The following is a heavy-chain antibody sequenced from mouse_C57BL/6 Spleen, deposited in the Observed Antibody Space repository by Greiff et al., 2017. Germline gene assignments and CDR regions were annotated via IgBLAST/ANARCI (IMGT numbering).Heavy chain of an antibody. D-gene: IGHD2-4*01. CDR3: ARWGLPAMDY. Sequence: DVKLVESGGGLVKPGGSLKLSCAASGFTFSDYGMHWVRQAPEKGLEWVAYISSGSSTIYYADTVKGRFTISRDNAKNTLFLQMTSLRSEDTAMYYCARWGLPAMDYWGQGTSVTVSS. CDR1: GFTFSDYG. V-gene: IGHV5-17*01. CDR2: ISSGSSTI. J-gene: IGHJ4*01.